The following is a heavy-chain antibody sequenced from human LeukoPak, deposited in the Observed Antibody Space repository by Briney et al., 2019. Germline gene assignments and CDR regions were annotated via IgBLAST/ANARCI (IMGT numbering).Heavy chain of an antibody. J-gene: IGHJ4*02. CDR2: ITGRSGST. D-gene: IGHD5-24*01. V-gene: IGHV3-23*01. Sequence: GGSLRLSCAASGFTFDNHALAWVRQTPGRGLEWVATITGRSGSTYYADSVRGRFTISRDNSQNRLYLQMNSLRVLDTATYYCVRSSSIRALNYFDLWGQGTLVPVSS. CDR1: GFTFDNHA. CDR3: VRSSSIRALNYFDL.